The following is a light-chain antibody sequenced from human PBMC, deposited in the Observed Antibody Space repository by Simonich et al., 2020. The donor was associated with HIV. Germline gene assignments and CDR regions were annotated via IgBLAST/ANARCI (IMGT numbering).Light chain of an antibody. CDR3: QQYNNWPPWT. Sequence: EIVMTQSAATLSVSPGERATPSCRASQSVSSNLAWYQQKPGQAPRLLIYGASTRATGIPARFSGSGSGTEFTLTISSMQSEDFAVYYCQQYNNWPPWTFGQGTKVEIK. V-gene: IGKV3-15*01. CDR1: QSVSSN. CDR2: GAS. J-gene: IGKJ1*01.